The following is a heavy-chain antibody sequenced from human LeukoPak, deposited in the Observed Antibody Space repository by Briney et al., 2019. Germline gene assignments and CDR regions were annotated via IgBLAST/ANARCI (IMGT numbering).Heavy chain of an antibody. D-gene: IGHD1-1*01. Sequence: QPGGSLRLSCAASGFTVSSNYMSWVRQAPGKGLEWVSVIYSGGTIYYADSVKGRFTISRDNSKNMLYLQMDSLRAEDTAVYYCAGKGTNWEGSFDYWGQGTLVTVSS. CDR3: AGKGTNWEGSFDY. J-gene: IGHJ4*02. CDR2: IYSGGTI. CDR1: GFTVSSNY. V-gene: IGHV3-53*01.